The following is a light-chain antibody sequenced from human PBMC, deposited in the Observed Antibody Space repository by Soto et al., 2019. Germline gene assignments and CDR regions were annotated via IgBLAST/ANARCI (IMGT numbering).Light chain of an antibody. CDR2: DAS. V-gene: IGKV3-11*01. CDR1: QSVSSY. CDR3: QPRSNWPPIT. Sequence: IVLTQSPRTLSLSPGEIATLSCRASQSVSSYLAWYQQKPGQAPRLLIYDASNRATGIPARFSGSGSGTDFTLTISSLEPEDFAVYYCQPRSNWPPITFGQGTRLEIK. J-gene: IGKJ5*01.